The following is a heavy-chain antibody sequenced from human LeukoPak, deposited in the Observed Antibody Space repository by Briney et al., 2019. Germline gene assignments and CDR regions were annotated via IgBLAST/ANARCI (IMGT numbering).Heavy chain of an antibody. CDR2: IRSKTYGGTT. J-gene: IGHJ3*02. Sequence: PGRSLRLSCTASGFTFGGYAMSWVRQAPGKGLEWIGFIRSKTYGGTTEHAASVKGRFTISRDDSKSIAYLQMNSLKIEDTAVYYCTRPPTTVTTSVWAFDIWGRGTMVTVSS. D-gene: IGHD4-17*01. CDR3: TRPPTTVTTSVWAFDI. V-gene: IGHV3-49*04. CDR1: GFTFGGYA.